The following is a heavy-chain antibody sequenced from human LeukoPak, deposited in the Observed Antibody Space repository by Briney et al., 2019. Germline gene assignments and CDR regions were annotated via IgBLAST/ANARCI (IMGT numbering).Heavy chain of an antibody. D-gene: IGHD1-26*01. V-gene: IGHV3-53*01. CDR1: GFTVSSNY. Sequence: GGSLRLSCAASGFTVSSNYMSWVRQAPGKGLEWVSVIYSGGSTYYADSVKGRFTISRDNSKNTLYLQMNSLRAEDTAVYYCARRASGSGTNYYFDYWGQGTLVTVSS. J-gene: IGHJ4*02. CDR2: IYSGGST. CDR3: ARRASGSGTNYYFDY.